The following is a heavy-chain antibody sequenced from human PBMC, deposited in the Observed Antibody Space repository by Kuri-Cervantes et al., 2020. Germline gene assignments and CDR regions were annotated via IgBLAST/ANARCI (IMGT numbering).Heavy chain of an antibody. V-gene: IGHV4-34*01. CDR3: ARARGSGSLRGAFDI. CDR2: ISHSGTT. J-gene: IGHJ3*02. D-gene: IGHD3-10*01. Sequence: SETLSLTFPVHGGPFIGYYWSWIRQPPGKGLEWIGEISHSGTTNYNPSLKSRVTLSVDTSKNQFSLKLSSVTAADTAVYYCARARGSGSLRGAFDIWGQGTMVTVSS. CDR1: GGPFIGYY.